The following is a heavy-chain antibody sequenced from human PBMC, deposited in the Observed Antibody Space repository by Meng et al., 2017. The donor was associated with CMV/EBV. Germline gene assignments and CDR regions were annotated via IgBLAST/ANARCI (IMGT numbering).Heavy chain of an antibody. J-gene: IGHJ6*02. Sequence: GESLKISCAASGFTFSIYAMHWVRQAPGKGLEWVAVISYVGSNKYYADSVKGRFTISRDNSKNTLYLQMNSLRAEDTAVYYCARDLKVVPIVYYYYGMDVWGQGTTVTVSS. V-gene: IGHV3-30-3*01. CDR3: ARDLKVVPIVYYYYGMDV. D-gene: IGHD2-2*01. CDR1: GFTFSIYA. CDR2: ISYVGSNK.